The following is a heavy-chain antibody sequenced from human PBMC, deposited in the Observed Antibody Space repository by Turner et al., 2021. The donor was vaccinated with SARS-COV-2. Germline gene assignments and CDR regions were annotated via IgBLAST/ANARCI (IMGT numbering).Heavy chain of an antibody. Sequence: EVQLEETGGGLMQPGGSLRLSCAASGFTVSSNYMSWVRQAQGKGLEWVSVIYSGGSTYYADSVKGRFTISRDNSKNTLYLQMNSLRAEDTAVYYCARGSHDFWSGYYPTYFDYWGQGTLVTVSS. V-gene: IGHV3-53*02. CDR1: GFTVSSNY. D-gene: IGHD3-3*01. CDR3: ARGSHDFWSGYYPTYFDY. J-gene: IGHJ4*02. CDR2: IYSGGST.